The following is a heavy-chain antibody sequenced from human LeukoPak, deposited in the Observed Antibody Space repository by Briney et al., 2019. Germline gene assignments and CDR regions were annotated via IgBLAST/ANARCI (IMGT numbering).Heavy chain of an antibody. CDR1: GGSISRSSFY. J-gene: IGHJ6*03. D-gene: IGHD2-2*01. V-gene: IGHV4-61*02. CDR2: IYTSGNT. CDR3: ARARIYCSSTSCYPPYYMDV. Sequence: SQTLSLTCTVSGGSISRSSFYWSWIRQPARKGLEWIGPIYTSGNTNYNPSLQSRASISIDTSKNQFSLKLSSVTAADTAVYYCARARIYCSSTSCYPPYYMDVWGKGTTVTVSS.